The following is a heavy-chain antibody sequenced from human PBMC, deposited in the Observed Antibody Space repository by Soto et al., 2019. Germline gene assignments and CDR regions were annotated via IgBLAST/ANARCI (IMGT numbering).Heavy chain of an antibody. D-gene: IGHD3-16*01. J-gene: IGHJ6*03. V-gene: IGHV4-59*01. CDR3: ARTLDYGHMDV. CDR2: VDDSGTT. CDR1: AGSMRNYY. Sequence: SETLSLTCSVSAGSMRNYYWSWIRQPPGKGLEWIGNVDDSGTTKYNPSLKSRLTISVDTSKDQFSLKLSSVTAADTAVYYCARTLDYGHMDVWGKGTTVTVSS.